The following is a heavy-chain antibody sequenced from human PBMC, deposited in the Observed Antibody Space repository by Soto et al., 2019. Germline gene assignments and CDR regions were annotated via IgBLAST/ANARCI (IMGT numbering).Heavy chain of an antibody. V-gene: IGHV3-23*01. D-gene: IGHD3-22*01. CDR2: ISGGGGTT. J-gene: IGHJ6*02. CDR3: TWRLITYQYYYGMDV. Sequence: EVQLLESGGGLVQPGWYLRLSCAASGFTFSDYGMSWVRQAPGKGLEWVSGISGGGGTTDYADSVKGRFTSSRDNSKNKLYLQMNSLRAEDTAVYYCTWRLITYQYYYGMDVWGQGTMVTVSS. CDR1: GFTFSDYG.